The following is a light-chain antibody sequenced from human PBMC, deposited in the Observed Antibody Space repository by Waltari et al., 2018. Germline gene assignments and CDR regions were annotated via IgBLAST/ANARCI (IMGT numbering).Light chain of an antibody. CDR1: QTVSGN. V-gene: IGKV3-15*01. CDR2: GAS. CDR3: QQYDDWPPRFT. J-gene: IGKJ3*01. Sequence: RVMTQSPATLSVSPGESAILSCRSSQTVSGNLAWYQQKPGQAPRLRIYGASTRVTGTPARFSGRGSGTEFALTISSLQSEDLAVYYCQQYDDWPPRFTFGPGTKVDFK.